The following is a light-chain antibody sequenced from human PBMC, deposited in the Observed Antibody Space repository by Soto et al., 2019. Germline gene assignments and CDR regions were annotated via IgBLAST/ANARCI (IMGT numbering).Light chain of an antibody. V-gene: IGLV2-14*01. J-gene: IGLJ2*01. CDR1: SSDVGGYNY. Sequence: QSALTQPASVSGSSGQSITISCTGTSSDVGGYNYVSWYQQHPGKAPKLMLYEVSTRPSGVSNRFSGSKSGNTASLTISGLQAEDEADYYCSSYTSVSALAVFGGGTKLTVL. CDR3: SSYTSVSALAV. CDR2: EVS.